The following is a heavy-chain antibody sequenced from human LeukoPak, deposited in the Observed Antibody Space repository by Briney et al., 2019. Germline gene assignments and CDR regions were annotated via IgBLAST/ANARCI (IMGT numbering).Heavy chain of an antibody. CDR3: ARDGEGTTNFDY. D-gene: IGHD1/OR15-1a*01. CDR1: GYTLTELS. Sequence: ASVKVSCKVSGYTLTELSMHWVRQAPGKGLEWMGGFDPEDGETIYAQKFQGRVTMTMDTSTNTMYMELSSLRSEDTAVYYCARDGEGTTNFDYWGQGTLVTVSS. V-gene: IGHV1-24*01. J-gene: IGHJ4*02. CDR2: FDPEDGET.